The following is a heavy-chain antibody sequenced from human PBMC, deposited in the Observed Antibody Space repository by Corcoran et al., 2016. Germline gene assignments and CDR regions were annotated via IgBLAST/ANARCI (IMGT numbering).Heavy chain of an antibody. V-gene: IGHV3-15*01. CDR2: IKSKTDGGTT. J-gene: IGHJ5*02. Sequence: EVQLVESGGGLVKPGGSLRLSCAASGFTFSNAWMSWVRQAPGKGLEWVGRIKSKTDGGTTDYAAPVKGRFTISRDDSKNTLYLQMNSLKTEDTAVYYCTTDIGYQLLLKQSPTNWFDPWGQGTLVTVSS. CDR1: GFTFSNAW. D-gene: IGHD2-2*01. CDR3: TTDIGYQLLLKQSPTNWFDP.